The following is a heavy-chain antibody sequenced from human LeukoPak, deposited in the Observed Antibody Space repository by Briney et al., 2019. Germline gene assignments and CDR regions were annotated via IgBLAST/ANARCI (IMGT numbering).Heavy chain of an antibody. V-gene: IGHV3-74*01. CDR1: GFTFSNYW. CDR2: VDAHGGSR. Sequence: GGSLRLSCAGSGFTFSNYWMYWVRQAPGKGLVWVSHVDAHGGSRTYADSVKGRFTISRDNDKKTMYLQMSSLRAENTAVYYCVRGPSFYYYYYDMDVWGQGTTVTVSS. D-gene: IGHD6-6*01. CDR3: VRGPSFYYYYYDMDV. J-gene: IGHJ6*02.